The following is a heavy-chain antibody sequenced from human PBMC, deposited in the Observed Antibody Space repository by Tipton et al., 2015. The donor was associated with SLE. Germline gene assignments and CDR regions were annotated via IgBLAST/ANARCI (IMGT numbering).Heavy chain of an antibody. D-gene: IGHD3-10*02. CDR3: ARVLVTVFYCGRDL. Sequence: SLRLSCTASGFTFSNYGMHWVRQAPGKGLEWVANINDDGGEASYADSVKGRFTISRDNAKNALYLQMNSLRAEDTALYYCARVLVTVFYCGRDLGRQGPAVTVSA. CDR2: INDDGGEA. V-gene: IGHV3-7*03. CDR1: GFTFSNYG. J-gene: IGHJ6*01.